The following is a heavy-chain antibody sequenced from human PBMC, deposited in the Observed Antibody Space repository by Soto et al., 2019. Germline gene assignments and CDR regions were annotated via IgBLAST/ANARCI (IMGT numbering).Heavy chain of an antibody. CDR2: ISAYNGNT. CDR1: GYTFTSYG. D-gene: IGHD3-3*01. Sequence: ASVKVSCKASGYTFTSYGISWVRQAPGQGLEWMGWISAYNGNTNYAQKLQGRVTMTTDTSTSTAYMELRSLRSDDTAVYYCVRDSTRYNGTYYDFGNGGYYYYRTDVWG. J-gene: IGHJ6*02. CDR3: VRDSTRYNGTYYDFGNGGYYYYRTDV. V-gene: IGHV1-18*04.